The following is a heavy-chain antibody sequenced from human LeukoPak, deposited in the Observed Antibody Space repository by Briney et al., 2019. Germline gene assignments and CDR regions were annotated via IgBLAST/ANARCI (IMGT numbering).Heavy chain of an antibody. CDR2: IYYSGST. D-gene: IGHD3-22*01. CDR3: AREPDSSGYYYNWFDP. V-gene: IGHV4-59*12. CDR1: GGSISSYY. Sequence: PSETLSLTCTVSGGSISSYYWSWIRQPPGKGLEWMGYIYYSGSTNYNPSLKSRVTISVDTSKNQFSLKLSFVTAADTAVYYCAREPDSSGYYYNWFDPWGQGTLVTVSS. J-gene: IGHJ5*02.